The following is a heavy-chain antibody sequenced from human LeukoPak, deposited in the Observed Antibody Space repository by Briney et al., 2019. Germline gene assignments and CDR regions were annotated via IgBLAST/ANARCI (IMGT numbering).Heavy chain of an antibody. CDR2: ISSLSGTI. D-gene: IGHD2-15*01. J-gene: IGHJ3*02. CDR3: ARCGGSCYSGAFDI. Sequence: GGSLRLSCAASGFNFRSYSMNWFRQAPGKGLEWVSYISSLSGTIYYADSVKGRFTISRDNSENTLYLQLNTLRAEDTAVYYCARCGGSCYSGAFDIWGQGTMVTVSS. V-gene: IGHV3-48*01. CDR1: GFNFRSYS.